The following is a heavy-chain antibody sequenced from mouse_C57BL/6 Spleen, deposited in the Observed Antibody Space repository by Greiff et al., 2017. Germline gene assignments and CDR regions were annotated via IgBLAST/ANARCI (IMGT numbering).Heavy chain of an antibody. D-gene: IGHD2-5*01. CDR2: IYPGDGDT. V-gene: IGHV1-80*01. Sequence: QVQLQQSGAELVKPGASVKISCKASGYAFSSYWMNWVKQRPGKGLEWIGQIYPGDGDTNYNGKFKGKATLTADKSSSTAYMQLSSLNSEDSAVYFCARYSNSYWYFDVWGTGTTVTVSS. CDR3: ARYSNSYWYFDV. CDR1: GYAFSSYW. J-gene: IGHJ1*03.